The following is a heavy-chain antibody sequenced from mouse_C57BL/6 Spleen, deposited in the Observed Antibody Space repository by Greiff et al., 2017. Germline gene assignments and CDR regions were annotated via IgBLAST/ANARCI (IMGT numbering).Heavy chain of an antibody. J-gene: IGHJ2*01. V-gene: IGHV1-63*01. CDR1: GYTFTNYW. Sequence: QVQLQQSGAELVRPGTSVKMSCTASGYTFTNYWIGWAKQRPGHGLEWIGDIYPGGGYTKYNEKFKGKATLTADKSSSTAYMQFSSLTSEYTAIFYCAREDSFYYFDYWGQGTTLTVSS. CDR3: AREDSFYYFDY. CDR2: IYPGGGYT.